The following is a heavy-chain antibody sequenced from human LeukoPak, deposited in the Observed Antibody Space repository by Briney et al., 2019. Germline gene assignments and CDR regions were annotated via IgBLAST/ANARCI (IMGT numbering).Heavy chain of an antibody. CDR1: GFTFSSYA. CDR3: AKESLSGSYLGWVVRATPKYFDY. CDR2: ISGSGGST. D-gene: IGHD1-26*01. V-gene: IGHV3-23*01. J-gene: IGHJ4*02. Sequence: GGSLRLSCAASGFTFSSYAMSWVRQAPVKGLEWVSAISGSGGSTYYADSVKGRFTISRDNSKNTLYLQMNSLRAEDTAVYYCAKESLSGSYLGWVVRATPKYFDYWGQGTLVTVSS.